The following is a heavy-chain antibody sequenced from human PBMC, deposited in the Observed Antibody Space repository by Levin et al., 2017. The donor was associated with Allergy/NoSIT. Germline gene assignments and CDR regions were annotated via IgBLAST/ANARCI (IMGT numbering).Heavy chain of an antibody. J-gene: IGHJ4*02. CDR1: GFTFGDYA. V-gene: IGHV3-49*03. Sequence: GGSLRLSCAVSGFTFGDYAMKWFRQAPGKGLEWISFIRSNAHGGTTEYAASVKGSFTMSRDDSKSIAYLQMNSLKTEDTALYFCTRVLVAAGPRLDYWGQGTLVTVSS. D-gene: IGHD6-13*01. CDR3: TRVLVAAGPRLDY. CDR2: IRSNAHGGTT.